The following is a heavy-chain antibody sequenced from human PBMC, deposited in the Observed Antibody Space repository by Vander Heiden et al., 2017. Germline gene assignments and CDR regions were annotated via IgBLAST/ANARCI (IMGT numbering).Heavy chain of an antibody. CDR3: ARGGAYYDILTGYYKGDAFDI. CDR2: IYYSGST. V-gene: IGHV4-39*01. D-gene: IGHD3-9*01. Sequence: QLQLQESGPGLVQPSATLSLTCTVSGGSIRSSSYSLGWIRQPPGKGLEWIGSIYYSGSTYYNPSLKSRVTISVDTSKNQFSLKLSSVTAADTAVYYCARGGAYYDILTGYYKGDAFDIWGQGTMVTVSS. CDR1: GGSIRSSSYS. J-gene: IGHJ3*02.